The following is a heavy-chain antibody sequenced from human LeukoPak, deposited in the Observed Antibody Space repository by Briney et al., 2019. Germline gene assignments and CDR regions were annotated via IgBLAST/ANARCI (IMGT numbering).Heavy chain of an antibody. CDR2: ISSTSSYI. D-gene: IGHD2-8*01. CDR1: GFTFSICS. J-gene: IGHJ4*02. V-gene: IGHV3-21*01. CDR3: ARVMVGELDY. Sequence: PGGSLRLSCAASGFTFSICSMNWVRQAPGKGLEWVSSISSTSSYIYYADSVKGRFTISRDNAKNSLYLQMNSLRAEDTAVYYCARVMVGELDYWGQGTLVTVSS.